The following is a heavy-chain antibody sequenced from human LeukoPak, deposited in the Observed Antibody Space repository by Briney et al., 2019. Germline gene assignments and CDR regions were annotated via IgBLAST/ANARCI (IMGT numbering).Heavy chain of an antibody. CDR2: IYTSGST. CDR3: ARDWSFYGSGTHLSAFDI. D-gene: IGHD3-10*01. J-gene: IGHJ3*02. Sequence: SETLSLTCTVSGGSISSGSYYWSWIRQPAGKGLEWIGRIYTSGSTNYNPSLKSRVTISVDTSKNQFSLKLSSVTAADTAVYYCARDWSFYGSGTHLSAFDIWGQGTMVTVSS. V-gene: IGHV4-61*02. CDR1: GGSISSGSYY.